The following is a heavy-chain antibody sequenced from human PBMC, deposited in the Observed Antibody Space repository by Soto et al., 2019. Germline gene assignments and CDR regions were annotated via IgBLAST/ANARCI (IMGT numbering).Heavy chain of an antibody. Sequence: PXGSLRLSGAASGFTFSNSAMGWVRQAPGKGLEWRSLINYSGATTYYADSLKGRFTISRDNSKNTLYLQISSLRAEDTAVYYCATQDFRGTTGTTWGQGTLVIVSS. CDR1: GFTFSNSA. CDR3: ATQDFRGTTGTT. V-gene: IGHV3-23*01. CDR2: INYSGATT. D-gene: IGHD1-1*01. J-gene: IGHJ4*02.